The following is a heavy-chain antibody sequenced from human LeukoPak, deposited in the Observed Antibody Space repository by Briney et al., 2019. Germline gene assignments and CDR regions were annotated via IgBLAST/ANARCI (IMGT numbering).Heavy chain of an antibody. J-gene: IGHJ4*02. D-gene: IGHD2-15*01. CDR1: GFTFGDYA. V-gene: IGHV3-66*01. Sequence: GGSLRLSCAASGFTFGDYAMSWVRQAPGKGLEWVSVIYGGGGTYYADSVKGRFTISRDNSKNTMYLQMNTLRAEDTAVYYCASPYCSGDSCYSGYWGQGTLVTVSS. CDR2: IYGGGGT. CDR3: ASPYCSGDSCYSGY.